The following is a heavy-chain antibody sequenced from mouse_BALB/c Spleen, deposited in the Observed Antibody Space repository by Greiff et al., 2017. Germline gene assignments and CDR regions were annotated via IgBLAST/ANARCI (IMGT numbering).Heavy chain of an antibody. CDR2: IYPGDGDT. D-gene: IGHD2-10*02. Sequence: QVQLQQSGAELVRPGSSVKISCKASGYAFSSYWMNWVKQRPGQGLEWIGQIYPGDGDTNYNGKFKGKATLTADKSSSTAYMQLSSLTSEDSAVYYCARPYGNYVWFADWGQGTLVTVSA. J-gene: IGHJ3*01. CDR1: GYAFSSYW. V-gene: IGHV1-80*01. CDR3: ARPYGNYVWFAD.